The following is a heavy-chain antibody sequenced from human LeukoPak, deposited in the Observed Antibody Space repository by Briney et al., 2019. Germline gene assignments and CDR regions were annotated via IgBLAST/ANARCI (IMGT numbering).Heavy chain of an antibody. CDR1: GGSISGSSYY. J-gene: IGHJ4*02. CDR2: MYYSGTT. CDR3: ARQLRGTMVRGVYNDY. D-gene: IGHD3-10*01. Sequence: KPSETLSLTCTVSGGSISGSSYYWGWIRQPPGKGLEWIGSMYYSGTTFYNPTLNSRVTISVDMSKNHFSLKLTSVTAADTAVYYCARQLRGTMVRGVYNDYWGQGILVTVSS. V-gene: IGHV4-39*01.